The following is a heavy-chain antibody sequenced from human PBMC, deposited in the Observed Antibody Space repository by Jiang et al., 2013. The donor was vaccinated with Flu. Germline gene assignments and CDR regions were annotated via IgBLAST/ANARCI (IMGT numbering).Heavy chain of an antibody. J-gene: IGHJ4*02. D-gene: IGHD2-2*01. CDR1: GYSFTSYW. CDR2: SILVTLIP. CDR3: ARVPAGRSYFDY. V-gene: IGHV5-51*01. Sequence: GYSFTSYWIGWVRQMPERLEWMGSSILVTLIPDTARPSKARSPISADKSISTAYLQWSSLKASDTAMYYCARVPAGRSYFDYWGQGTLVTVSS.